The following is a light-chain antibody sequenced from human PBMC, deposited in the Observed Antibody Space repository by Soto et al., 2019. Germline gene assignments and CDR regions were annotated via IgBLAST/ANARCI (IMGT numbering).Light chain of an antibody. Sequence: DIQMTQSPATLSASVGDTVTITCRASQTISFWLAWYQQKPGKAPKLLIYKASTLQPGVPSRFSGSGSGTDFNLTISSQQPEDFVTYYCQEYNFYTFGQGTRVQVK. CDR2: KAS. CDR3: QEYNFYT. J-gene: IGKJ1*01. V-gene: IGKV1-5*03. CDR1: QTISFW.